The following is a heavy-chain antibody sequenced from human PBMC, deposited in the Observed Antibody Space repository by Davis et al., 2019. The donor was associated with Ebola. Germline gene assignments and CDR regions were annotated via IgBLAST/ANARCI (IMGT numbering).Heavy chain of an antibody. V-gene: IGHV3-11*05. CDR1: GFTFSSYA. D-gene: IGHD3-3*01. Sequence: PGGSLRLSCAASGFTFSSYAMSWVRQAPGKGLEWVSYISSSSSYTNYADSVKGRFTISRDNANNSLYLQMNSLRAEDTAVYYCARDYYDFYYYGMDVWGQGTTVTVSS. CDR2: ISSSSSYT. J-gene: IGHJ6*02. CDR3: ARDYYDFYYYGMDV.